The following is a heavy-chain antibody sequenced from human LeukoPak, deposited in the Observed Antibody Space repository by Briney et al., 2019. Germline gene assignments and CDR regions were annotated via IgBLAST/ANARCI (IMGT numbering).Heavy chain of an antibody. D-gene: IGHD3-9*01. J-gene: IGHJ4*02. Sequence: SETLSLTCTVSGGSISSGGYYWSWIRQHPGKGLEWIGYIYYSGSTYYNPSLKSRVTISVDTSKNQFSLKLSSATAADTAVYYCARAEKDLDIYESYFDYWGQGTLVTVSS. V-gene: IGHV4-31*03. CDR3: ARAEKDLDIYESYFDY. CDR1: GGSISSGGYY. CDR2: IYYSGST.